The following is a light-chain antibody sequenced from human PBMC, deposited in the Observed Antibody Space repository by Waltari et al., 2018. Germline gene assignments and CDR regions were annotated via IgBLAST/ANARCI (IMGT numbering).Light chain of an antibody. CDR2: RVS. Sequence: DAVMTQSPLSLTVTLGQPASISCRSSQSLVYSDGNIYLNWFHQRPGQSPRRLIYRVSRRESGVPDRFSDSGSGTDFTLEISMVEAEDVGVYYCMQTTHWPLTFGQGTKVEIK. CDR3: MQTTHWPLT. V-gene: IGKV2-30*01. J-gene: IGKJ1*01. CDR1: QSLVYSDGNIY.